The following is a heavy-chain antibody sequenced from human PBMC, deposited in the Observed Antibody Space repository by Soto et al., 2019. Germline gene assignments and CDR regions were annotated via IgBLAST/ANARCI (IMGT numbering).Heavy chain of an antibody. CDR1: GGTFSSYA. D-gene: IGHD3-3*01. J-gene: IGHJ4*02. CDR2: IIPIFGTA. Sequence: QVQLVQSGAEVKKPGASVKVSCTTSGGTFSSYAISWVRQAPGQGLEWMGGIIPIFGTANYAQKFQGRVTITADKSTSTAYMELSSLRSEDTAVYYCARERERWDLYDFWSGPLDYWGQGTLVTVSS. V-gene: IGHV1-69*06. CDR3: ARERERWDLYDFWSGPLDY.